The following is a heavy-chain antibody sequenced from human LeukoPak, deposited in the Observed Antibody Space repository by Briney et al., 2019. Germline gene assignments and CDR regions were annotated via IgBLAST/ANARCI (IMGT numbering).Heavy chain of an antibody. CDR3: AREGGSGYYPSPLGFDY. CDR2: IYYSGST. J-gene: IGHJ4*02. V-gene: IGHV4-59*01. D-gene: IGHD3-22*01. CDR1: GGSISSYY. Sequence: SETLSLTCTVSGGSISSYYWSWIRQPPGKGLEWTGYIYYSGSTNDNPSLKSRVTISVDTSKNQFSLKLSSVTAADTAVYYCAREGGSGYYPSPLGFDYWGQGTLVTVSS.